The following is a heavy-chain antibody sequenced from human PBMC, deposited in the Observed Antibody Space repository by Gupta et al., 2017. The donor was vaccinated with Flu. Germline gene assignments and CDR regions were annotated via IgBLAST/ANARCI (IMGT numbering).Heavy chain of an antibody. J-gene: IGHJ6*02. CDR3: ARYVGWPDV. CDR1: GGSVNSGSYY. V-gene: IGHV4-61*01. CDR2: VYTSGTT. Sequence: QVQLKESGPGRVKPSETLSLTCTVSGGSVNSGSYYWCWIRQPPGKGLEWIGSVYTSGTTNYSPSLESRVTISLDTSKNQFSLKLKSVTAADTAVYFCARYVGWPDVWGQGTTVTVSS. D-gene: IGHD2-15*01.